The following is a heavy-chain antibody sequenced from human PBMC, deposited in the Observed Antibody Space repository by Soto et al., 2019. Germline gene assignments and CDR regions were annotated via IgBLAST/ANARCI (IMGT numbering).Heavy chain of an antibody. J-gene: IGHJ3*02. CDR1: GFTFSSYS. CDR2: ISSSSSTI. D-gene: IGHD2-8*01. CDR3: ARDRIVLMVYAYAHGAFDI. V-gene: IGHV3-48*02. Sequence: HPGGSLRLSCAASGFTFSSYSMNWVRQAPGKGLEWVSYISSSSSTIYYADSVKGRFTISRDNAKNSLYLQMNSLRDEDTAVYYCARDRIVLMVYAYAHGAFDIWGQGTMVTVSS.